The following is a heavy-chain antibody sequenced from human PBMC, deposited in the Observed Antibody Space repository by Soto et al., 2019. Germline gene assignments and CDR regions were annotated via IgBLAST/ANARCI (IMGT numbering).Heavy chain of an antibody. Sequence: QVQLLESGGGVVQPGRSLRRSCAASGFTFGTYGMHWVRQAPGKGLEWVAAISYDGTTKYYADSVKGRFTTSRDNSKNALYLQMNSLRAEDTALYYCAKDTGNYRVGDYWGQGTLVTVSS. D-gene: IGHD1-7*01. V-gene: IGHV3-30*18. J-gene: IGHJ4*02. CDR2: ISYDGTTK. CDR3: AKDTGNYRVGDY. CDR1: GFTFGTYG.